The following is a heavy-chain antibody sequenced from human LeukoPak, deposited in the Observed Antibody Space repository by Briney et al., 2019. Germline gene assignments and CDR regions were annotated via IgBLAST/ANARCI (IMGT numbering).Heavy chain of an antibody. D-gene: IGHD6-19*01. CDR3: AREAGTGEY. V-gene: IGHV3-7*01. CDR1: GFTFGNYW. Sequence: PGGSLRLSCAASGFTFGNYWMSWVRQAPGKGLEGVANIKQDGSEKYYVDSVKGRFTISRDNAKNSLYLQMNSLRAEDTALYYCAREAGTGEYWGQGTLVTVSS. J-gene: IGHJ4*02. CDR2: IKQDGSEK.